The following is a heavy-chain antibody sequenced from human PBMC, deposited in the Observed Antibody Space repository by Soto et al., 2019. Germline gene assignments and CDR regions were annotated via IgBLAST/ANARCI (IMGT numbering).Heavy chain of an antibody. Sequence: PXETLSLTCTVSGGSVNSGGYHWSWIRQHPGKGLEWIGDIYYSGSTYYNPSLKSRVTISIDTSTNHFSLHLSALTAADTAVYYCARAPIPNWNYYGMDVRGQGTTATVSS. D-gene: IGHD1-1*01. CDR2: IYYSGST. CDR1: GGSVNSGGYH. CDR3: ARAPIPNWNYYGMDV. V-gene: IGHV4-31*02. J-gene: IGHJ6*02.